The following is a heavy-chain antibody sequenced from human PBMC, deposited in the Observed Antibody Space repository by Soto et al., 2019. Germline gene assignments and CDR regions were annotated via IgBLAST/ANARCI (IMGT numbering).Heavy chain of an antibody. Sequence: GASVKVSCKASGYTFTSYGISWVRHAPGRGLEWMGWISAYNGNTNYAQKLQGRVTMTTDTSTSTAYMELRSLRSDDTAVYYCARGGCSGGSCYLFGAFDIWGQGTMVTVSS. CDR1: GYTFTSYG. CDR2: ISAYNGNT. CDR3: ARGGCSGGSCYLFGAFDI. D-gene: IGHD2-15*01. J-gene: IGHJ3*02. V-gene: IGHV1-18*01.